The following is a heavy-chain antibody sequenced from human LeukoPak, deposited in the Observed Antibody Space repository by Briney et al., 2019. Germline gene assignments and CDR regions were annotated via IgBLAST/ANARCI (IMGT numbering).Heavy chain of an antibody. CDR1: GFTXXDYT. D-gene: IGHD3-22*01. CDR3: AKDLDSSGYYSYYYYGMDV. Sequence: GFTXXDYTMHWVRQAPGKGLEWVSLISWDGGSTYYADSVKGRFTISRDNSKNSLYLQMNSLRTEDTALYYCAKDLDSSGYYSYYYYGMDVWGQGTTVTVSS. J-gene: IGHJ6*02. V-gene: IGHV3-43*01. CDR2: ISWDGGST.